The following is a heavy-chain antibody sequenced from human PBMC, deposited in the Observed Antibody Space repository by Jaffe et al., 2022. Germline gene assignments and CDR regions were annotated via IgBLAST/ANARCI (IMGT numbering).Heavy chain of an antibody. Sequence: QVQLVESGGGVVQPGGSLRLSCAASGFTFSSYGMHWVRQAPGKGLEWVAFIRYDGSNKYYADSVKGRFTISRDNSKNTLYLQMNSLRAEDTAVYYCAKDRLTTVTQGGDRGYYYYYYMDVWGKGTTVTVSS. CDR3: AKDRLTTVTQGGDRGYYYYYYMDV. J-gene: IGHJ6*03. CDR2: IRYDGSNK. CDR1: GFTFSSYG. D-gene: IGHD4-17*01. V-gene: IGHV3-30*02.